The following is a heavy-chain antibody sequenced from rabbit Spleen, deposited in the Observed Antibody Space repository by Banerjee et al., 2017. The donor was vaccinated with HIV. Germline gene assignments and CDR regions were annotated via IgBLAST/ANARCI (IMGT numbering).Heavy chain of an antibody. V-gene: IGHV1S45*01. CDR1: GFSFGDRYV. CDR3: SANACTSVSSCGMDL. J-gene: IGHJ6*01. CDR2: IYTGDGKN. Sequence: QEQLEESGGGLVQPTGSLTLTCTASGFSFGDRYVMCWVRQAPGKGLEWIGFIYTGDGKNYYATCSKDRFITSSTSSTTVILQVTTRLTADAATYYCSANACTSVSSCGMDLWGPGTLVTVS. D-gene: IGHD8-1*01.